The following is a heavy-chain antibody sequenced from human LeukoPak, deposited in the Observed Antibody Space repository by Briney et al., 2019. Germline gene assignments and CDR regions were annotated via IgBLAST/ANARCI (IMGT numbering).Heavy chain of an antibody. Sequence: PGGSLRLSCAASGFTFSGYPIHWVRQAPSKGLEWVVVIWYDGSNKYYADSVKGRFTISRDNSKNTLYLQVNSLRAEDTAVYYCARDPCPNSSGHPREIDYWGQGTLVTVSS. V-gene: IGHV3-33*01. CDR2: IWYDGSNK. CDR1: GFTFSGYP. D-gene: IGHD6-19*01. CDR3: ARDPCPNSSGHPREIDY. J-gene: IGHJ4*02.